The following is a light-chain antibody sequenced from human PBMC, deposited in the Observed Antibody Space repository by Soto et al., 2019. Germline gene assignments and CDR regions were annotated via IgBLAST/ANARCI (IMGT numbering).Light chain of an antibody. J-gene: IGKJ3*01. CDR2: DAS. CDR3: QKRSNWSFT. V-gene: IGKV3-11*01. CDR1: QSVSSY. Sequence: EIVLTQSPATLSLSPGERATLSCRASQSVSSYLAWYQQKPGQAPRLLIYDASNRATGIPARFSGSGSGTDFTLTISSLEPEDFAVYYCQKRSNWSFTFGPGNKVDIK.